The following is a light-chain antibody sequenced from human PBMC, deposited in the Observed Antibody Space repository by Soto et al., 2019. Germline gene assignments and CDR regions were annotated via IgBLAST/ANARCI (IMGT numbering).Light chain of an antibody. Sequence: DIQMTQSPSSLSASVGDRVTITCQASQDISNYLNWYQQKPGKAPKLLIYDASNLETGVPSRFSGSGSGTDFTFTISSLQTEDIATYYCQQYDNLLTFGGGTKVESK. J-gene: IGKJ4*01. CDR2: DAS. V-gene: IGKV1-33*01. CDR3: QQYDNLLT. CDR1: QDISNY.